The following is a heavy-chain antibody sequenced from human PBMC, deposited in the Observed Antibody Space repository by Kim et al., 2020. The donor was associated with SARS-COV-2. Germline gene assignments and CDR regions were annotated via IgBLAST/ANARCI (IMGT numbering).Heavy chain of an antibody. CDR1: GGTFSSYS. J-gene: IGHJ5*02. CDR2: IIPILGIA. CDR3: ARGGWSSGHASGSSWFDP. D-gene: IGHD3-10*01. Sequence: SVKVSCKASGGTFSSYSISWVRQAPGQGLEWMGRIIPILGIANYAQKFQGRVTITADKSTSTAYMELSSLRSEDTAIYYCARGGWSSGHASGSSWFDPWGQGTLVTVSS. V-gene: IGHV1-69*02.